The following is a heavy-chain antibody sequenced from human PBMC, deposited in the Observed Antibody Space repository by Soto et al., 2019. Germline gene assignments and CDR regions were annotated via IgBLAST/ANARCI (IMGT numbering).Heavy chain of an antibody. CDR1: GGSVSSGSYY. CDR3: ARDHSIAAGLYYGMDI. D-gene: IGHD6-13*01. J-gene: IGHJ6*02. CDR2: IYYSGST. V-gene: IGHV4-61*01. Sequence: SETLSLTCTVSGGSVSSGSYYWSWIRQPPGKGLEWIGYIYYSGSTNYNPSLKSRVTISVDTSKNQFSLKLSSVTAADTAVYYCARDHSIAAGLYYGMDIWGQGTTVTVSS.